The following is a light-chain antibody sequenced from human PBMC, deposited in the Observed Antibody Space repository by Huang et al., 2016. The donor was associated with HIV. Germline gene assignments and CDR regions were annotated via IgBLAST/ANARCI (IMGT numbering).Light chain of an antibody. CDR1: QSVNSN. CDR3: QQYNNWPPLT. Sequence: EIVMTQSPVTLSVSTGERATLTCRASQSVNSNLAWYQQKPGQAPRLLIDGASTSATGIPARFSGSGSGTEFTLTISSLQSEDFAVYYCQQYNNWPPLTFGGGTKVEIK. V-gene: IGKV3-15*01. J-gene: IGKJ4*01. CDR2: GAS.